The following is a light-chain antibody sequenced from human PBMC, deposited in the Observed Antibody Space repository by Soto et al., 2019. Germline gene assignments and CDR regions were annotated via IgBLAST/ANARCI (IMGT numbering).Light chain of an antibody. J-gene: IGKJ4*01. V-gene: IGKV3-15*01. CDR2: GAS. CDR3: QQYNNWPPLT. Sequence: ELVMTQSPAILSVSPGERATLSCRASQSVSSNLAWYQQKPGQAPRLLIYGASTRATGTPARFSGSGSGTEFTLTISSLQSEDFAVYYCQQYNNWPPLTFGGGTNVDIK. CDR1: QSVSSN.